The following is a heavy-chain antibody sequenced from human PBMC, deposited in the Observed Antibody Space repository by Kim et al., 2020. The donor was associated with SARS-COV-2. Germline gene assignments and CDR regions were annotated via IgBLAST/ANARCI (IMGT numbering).Heavy chain of an antibody. D-gene: IGHD2-8*01. Sequence: SETLSLTCAVYGGSFSGYYWSWIRQPPGKRLEWIGEINHSGSSNYNPSLKSRVTISADTSKNQFSLKLGSVTAADTAVYYCARESKMAPTLTGFDYGGQGHPLPVSS. J-gene: IGHJ4*02. CDR2: INHSGSS. V-gene: IGHV4-34*01. CDR3: ARESKMAPTLTGFDY. CDR1: GGSFSGYY.